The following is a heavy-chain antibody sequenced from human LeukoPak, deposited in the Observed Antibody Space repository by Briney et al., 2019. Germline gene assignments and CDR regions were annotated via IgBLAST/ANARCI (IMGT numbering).Heavy chain of an antibody. D-gene: IGHD3-9*01. CDR3: AMSYDILTGYSKAGDY. J-gene: IGHJ4*02. V-gene: IGHV1-46*01. CDR1: GYTFTSYY. CDR2: INPSGGST. Sequence: GASVKVSCTASGYTFTSYYMHWVRQAPGQGLEWMGIINPSGGSTSYAQKFQGRVTMTRDTSTSTVYMELSSLRSEDTAVYYCAMSYDILTGYSKAGDYWGQGTLVTVSS.